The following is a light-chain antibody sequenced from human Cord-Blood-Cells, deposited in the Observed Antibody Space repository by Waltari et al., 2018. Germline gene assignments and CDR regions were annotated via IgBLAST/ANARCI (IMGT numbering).Light chain of an antibody. CDR1: SLRRYY. CDR3: NSRDSSGNHLV. V-gene: IGLV3-19*01. J-gene: IGLJ2*01. CDR2: GKN. Sequence: SSELTPDPAVSVALGQTVRITCPGDSLRRYYASWYQQKPGKAPVLVIYGKNNRPSGIPDRFSGSSSGNTASLTITGAQAEDEADYYCNSRDSSGNHLVFGGGTKLTVL.